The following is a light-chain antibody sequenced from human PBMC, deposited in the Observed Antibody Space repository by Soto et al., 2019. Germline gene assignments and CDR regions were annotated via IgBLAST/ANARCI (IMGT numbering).Light chain of an antibody. CDR2: EVT. V-gene: IGLV2-14*01. Sequence: QSALTQPASVSGSPGQSITISCAGTSSDVGAYNYVSWYQQHPGKAPKLMIYEVTNRPSGISNRFSGSKSGDTASLTISGLQAEDEADYNCSSFTRTSTLVFGGGTKLTVL. J-gene: IGLJ2*01. CDR3: SSFTRTSTLV. CDR1: SSDVGAYNY.